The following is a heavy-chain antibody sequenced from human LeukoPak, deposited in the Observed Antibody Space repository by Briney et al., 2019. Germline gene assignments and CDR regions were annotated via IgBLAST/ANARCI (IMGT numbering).Heavy chain of an antibody. CDR1: GFTFSSYA. Sequence: GGSLRLSCAASGFTFSSYAMSWVRQAPGKGLEWVSAISGSGGSTYYADSVKGRFTISRDNSKNTLYLQMNSLRAEDTAVYYCAKPHYDSSGYYYLASYFDYWGQGTLVTVSP. J-gene: IGHJ4*02. CDR2: ISGSGGST. D-gene: IGHD3-22*01. CDR3: AKPHYDSSGYYYLASYFDY. V-gene: IGHV3-23*01.